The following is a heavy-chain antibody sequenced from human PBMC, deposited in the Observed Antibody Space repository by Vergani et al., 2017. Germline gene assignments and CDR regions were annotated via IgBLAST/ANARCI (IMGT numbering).Heavy chain of an antibody. CDR3: ASDTHSGQRADR. V-gene: IGHV4-59*11. Sequence: QVQLQESGPGLVKTSETLSLTCSVSFDSIRNLYCNWIRQPPGKGLEWIGSIHYSENTNYNPSLKTRVTISVDTSKNQFSLTLTSVTAADTAVYYCASDTHSGQRADRWGQGSLVTVTS. D-gene: IGHD6-19*01. CDR2: IHYSENT. CDR1: FDSIRNLY. J-gene: IGHJ5*02.